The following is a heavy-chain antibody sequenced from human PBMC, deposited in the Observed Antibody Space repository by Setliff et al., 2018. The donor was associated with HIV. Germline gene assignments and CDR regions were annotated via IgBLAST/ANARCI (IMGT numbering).Heavy chain of an antibody. CDR1: GYTFTGHY. CDR2: VNPNSGDA. CDR3: ARNFGLSPSGKYYYYYGMDI. J-gene: IGHJ6*02. D-gene: IGHD3-10*01. Sequence: ASVKFSCKASGYTFTGHYLHWVRQAPGQGLEWLGWVNPNSGDAIYAQNFQGRVTMTRDTSINAAYMELRGLRSDDTAVYYCARNFGLSPSGKYYYYYGMDIWGQGTTVTVSS. V-gene: IGHV1-2*02.